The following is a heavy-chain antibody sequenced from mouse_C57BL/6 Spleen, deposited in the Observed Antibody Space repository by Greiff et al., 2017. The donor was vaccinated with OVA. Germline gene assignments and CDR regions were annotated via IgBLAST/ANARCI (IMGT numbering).Heavy chain of an antibody. Sequence: EVKLMESGGGLVQPKGSLKLSCAASGFSFNTYAMNWVRQAPGKGLEWVARIRSKSNNYATYYADSVKDRFTISRDDSESMLYLQMNNLKTEDTAMYYCVRQRGYDLDYWGQGTTLTVSS. CDR2: IRSKSNNYAT. V-gene: IGHV10-1*01. CDR3: VRQRGYDLDY. CDR1: GFSFNTYA. J-gene: IGHJ2*01. D-gene: IGHD2-2*01.